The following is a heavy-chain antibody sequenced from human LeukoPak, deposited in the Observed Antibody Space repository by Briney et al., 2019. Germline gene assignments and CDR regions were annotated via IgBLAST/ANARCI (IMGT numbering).Heavy chain of an antibody. J-gene: IGHJ6*03. Sequence: GGSLRLSCAASGFTFNGFWMSWVRQAPGKGLAWVANIKQDGSDIYYLGSVRGRFTISRDNAMNSLYLQMNSLRAEDTAVYYCTRDALYGDPSYYYMDVWGKGTTVTVSS. D-gene: IGHD4-17*01. CDR3: TRDALYGDPSYYYMDV. V-gene: IGHV3-7*01. CDR1: GFTFNGFW. CDR2: IKQDGSDI.